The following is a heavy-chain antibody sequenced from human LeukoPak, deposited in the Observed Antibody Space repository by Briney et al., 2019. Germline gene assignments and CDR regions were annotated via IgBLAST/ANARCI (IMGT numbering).Heavy chain of an antibody. CDR3: AKDSGNYYSNAFDY. D-gene: IGHD3-22*01. V-gene: IGHV3-23*01. CDR1: GFTFSNYG. Sequence: PGGSLRLSCAASGFTFSNYGISWVRQAPGKGLEWVSAISGSGGSTYYADSVKGRFTISRDNSKNTLYLQMNSLRAEDTAVYYCAKDSGNYYSNAFDYWGQGTLVTVSS. CDR2: ISGSGGST. J-gene: IGHJ4*02.